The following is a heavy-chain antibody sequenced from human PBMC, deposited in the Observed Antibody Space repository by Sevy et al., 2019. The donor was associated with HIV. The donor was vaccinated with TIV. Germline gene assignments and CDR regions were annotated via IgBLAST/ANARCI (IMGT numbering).Heavy chain of an antibody. CDR3: SSQKDSSGYYHYAFDI. V-gene: IGHV3-7*03. Sequence: GSLRLSCAASGFTFSSYWMSWVRQAPGKGLEWVANIKQDGSEKYYVDSVKGRFTISRDNAKNSLYLQMNSLRAEDTAVYYCSSQKDSSGYYHYAFDIWGQGTMVTVSS. CDR1: GFTFSSYW. D-gene: IGHD3-22*01. J-gene: IGHJ3*02. CDR2: IKQDGSEK.